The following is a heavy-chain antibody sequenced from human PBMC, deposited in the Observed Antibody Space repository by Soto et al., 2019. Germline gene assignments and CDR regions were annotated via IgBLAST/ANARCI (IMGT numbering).Heavy chain of an antibody. D-gene: IGHD3-22*01. CDR1: GFTFSSYG. J-gene: IGHJ4*02. CDR2: IWSDGSNQ. CDR3: ARYYYDSSGYYPL. V-gene: IGHV3-33*01. Sequence: QVQLVESGGGVVQPGRSLRLSCAASGFTFSSYGMHWVRQAPGKGLELVAVIWSDGSNQYYAESVKGRFTISRDNSKNTMYLQMNSLRAEDTAVYYCARYYYDSSGYYPLWGPGTLVTVSS.